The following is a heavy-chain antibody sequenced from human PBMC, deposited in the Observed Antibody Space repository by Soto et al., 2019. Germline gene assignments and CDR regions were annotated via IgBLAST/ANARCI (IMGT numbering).Heavy chain of an antibody. J-gene: IGHJ6*02. CDR3: SRALIEIREMDV. Sequence: EVQLLESGGGLVQPGGSLRLSCAASGFTFSDYAMNWVRQAPGKGLEWVSAISKDAASTYYADSVKGRFTISRDNSKNRRYLQLNSLRAEETAVYYFSRALIEIREMDVWGQGTTVTVSS. CDR2: ISKDAAST. V-gene: IGHV3-23*01. CDR1: GFTFSDYA.